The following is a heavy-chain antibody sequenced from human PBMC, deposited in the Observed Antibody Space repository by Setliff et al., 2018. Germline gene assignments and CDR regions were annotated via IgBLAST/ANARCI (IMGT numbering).Heavy chain of an antibody. V-gene: IGHV1-46*01. CDR2: INPSGGYT. CDR3: ARGLIVLPGPSGDMGYFDY. D-gene: IGHD2-8*01. CDR1: GHTFTSYF. Sequence: VKVSCKASGHTFTSYFMQWVRQAPGQGLEWMGMINPSGGYTIYAQKFQGRVTMTRDTSTSTVYLELSSLRSEDTAVYYCARGLIVLPGPSGDMGYFDYWGQGTLVTVS. J-gene: IGHJ4*02.